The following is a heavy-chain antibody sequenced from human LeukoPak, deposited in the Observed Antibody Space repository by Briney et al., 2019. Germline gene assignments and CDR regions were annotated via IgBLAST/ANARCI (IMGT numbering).Heavy chain of an antibody. CDR2: ISSSSSYI. CDR3: ASKPSAAAVAATGAGY. CDR1: GFTFSSYS. Sequence: PGGSLRLSCAAAGFTFSSYSMNWVRQAPGKGLEWVSSISSSSSYIYYADSVKGRFTISRDNAKNSLYLQMSGLRAEDTAVYYCASKPSAAAVAATGAGYWGQGTLVTVSS. D-gene: IGHD6-19*01. V-gene: IGHV3-21*01. J-gene: IGHJ4*02.